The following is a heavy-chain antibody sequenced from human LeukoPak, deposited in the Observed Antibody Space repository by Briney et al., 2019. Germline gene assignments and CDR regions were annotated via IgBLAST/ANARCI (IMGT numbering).Heavy chain of an antibody. J-gene: IGHJ6*03. V-gene: IGHV4-4*07. D-gene: IGHD5-12*01. Sequence: SETLSLTCTVSGGSISSYYWSWIRQPAGKGLEWIGRIYTSGSTNYNPSLKSRVTMSVDTSKNQFSLKLSSVTAADTAVYYCARDWSGYDWANYYYYMDVWGKGTTVTISS. CDR2: IYTSGST. CDR3: ARDWSGYDWANYYYYMDV. CDR1: GGSISSYY.